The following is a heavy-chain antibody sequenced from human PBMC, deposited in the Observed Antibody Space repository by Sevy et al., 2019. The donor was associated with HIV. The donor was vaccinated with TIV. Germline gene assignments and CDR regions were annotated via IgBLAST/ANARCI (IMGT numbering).Heavy chain of an antibody. CDR3: ARDRDYGDYGAEDYFDY. J-gene: IGHJ4*02. D-gene: IGHD4-17*01. CDR1: GFTFSSYA. Sequence: GSLRLSCAASGFTFSSYAMHWVRQAPGKGLEWVAVISYDGSNKYYADSVKGRFTISRDNSKNTLYLQMNSLRAEDTAVYYCARDRDYGDYGAEDYFDYWGQGTLVTVSS. CDR2: ISYDGSNK. V-gene: IGHV3-30*04.